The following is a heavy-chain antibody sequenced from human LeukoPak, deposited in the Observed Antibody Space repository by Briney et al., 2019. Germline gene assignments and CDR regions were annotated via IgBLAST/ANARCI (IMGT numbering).Heavy chain of an antibody. Sequence: SETLSLTCTVSGGSISSSSYYWGWIRQPPGKGLEWIGSIYYSGSTYYNPSLKSRVTISVDTSKNQSSLKLSSGTAADTAVYYCATLRGLGTSDAFDIWGQGTMVTVSS. V-gene: IGHV4-39*01. CDR3: ATLRGLGTSDAFDI. D-gene: IGHD1-14*01. J-gene: IGHJ3*02. CDR2: IYYSGST. CDR1: GGSISSSSYY.